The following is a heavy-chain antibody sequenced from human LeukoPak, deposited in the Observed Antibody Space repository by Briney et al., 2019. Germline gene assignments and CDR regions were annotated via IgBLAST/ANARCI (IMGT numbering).Heavy chain of an antibody. Sequence: GGSLRLSCAASGFTFRSHWMSWVRQAPGKGLEWVANINADGSEKFYVDSMKGRFSISRDNAENSVSLQMSSLRGEDTAVYYCAREARQHGTFDIWGPGTMVTVSS. CDR2: INADGSEK. D-gene: IGHD6-13*01. J-gene: IGHJ3*02. CDR1: GFTFRSHW. CDR3: AREARQHGTFDI. V-gene: IGHV3-7*01.